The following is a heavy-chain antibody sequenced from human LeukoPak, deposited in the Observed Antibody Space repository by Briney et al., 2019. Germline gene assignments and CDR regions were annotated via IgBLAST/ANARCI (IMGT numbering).Heavy chain of an antibody. J-gene: IGHJ4*02. V-gene: IGHV4-31*03. CDR2: IYYSGST. CDR1: GGSISSGGYY. Sequence: SETLSLTCTVSGGSISSGGYYWSWIRQHPGKGLEWIGYIYYSGSTYYNPSLKSRVTISVDTSKNQSSLKLSSVTAADTAVYYCAREIGSGSGFDYWGQGTLVTVSS. D-gene: IGHD3-10*01. CDR3: AREIGSGSGFDY.